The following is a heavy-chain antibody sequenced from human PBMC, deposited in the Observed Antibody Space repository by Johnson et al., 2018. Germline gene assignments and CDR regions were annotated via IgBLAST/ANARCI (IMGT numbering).Heavy chain of an antibody. V-gene: IGHV1-8*01. CDR2: MNPNSGHT. CDR3: ARALDVGGTDFQH. Sequence: QVQLVESGAEVKKPGASVKVSCKASGYSFPTYDINWVRQATGQGLEWMGWMNPNSGHTGSAQKFQGRVTMTRDTSIRTADMELSSLRSEDTAVYYCARALDVGGTDFQHWGQGTLVTVSS. CDR1: GYSFPTYD. D-gene: IGHD4-23*01. J-gene: IGHJ1*01.